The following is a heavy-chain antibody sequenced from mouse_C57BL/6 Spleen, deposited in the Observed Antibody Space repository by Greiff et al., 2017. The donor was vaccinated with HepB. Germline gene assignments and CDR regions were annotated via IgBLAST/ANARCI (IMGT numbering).Heavy chain of an antibody. J-gene: IGHJ1*03. Sequence: QVQLQQSGPELVKPGASVKISCKASGYAFSSSWMNWVKQRPGKGLEWIGRIYPGDGDTNYNGKFKGKATLTADKSSSTAYMQLSSLTSEDSAVCCCARENDHWYFGVWGTGTTVTVSS. CDR3: ARENDHWYFGV. CDR2: IYPGDGDT. D-gene: IGHD2-3*01. V-gene: IGHV1-82*01. CDR1: GYAFSSSW.